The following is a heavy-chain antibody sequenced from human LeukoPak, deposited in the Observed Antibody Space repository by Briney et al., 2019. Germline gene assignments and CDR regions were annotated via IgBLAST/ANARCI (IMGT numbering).Heavy chain of an antibody. CDR3: AKTISVARYCFDY. Sequence: GGSLGLSCAASGFTFSSYAMSWVRQAPGQGLESVSAISGSGGSTYYADSVKGRFTISRDNSKNTLYLQMNSLRAEDTAVYYCAKTISVARYCFDYWGQGTLVTVSS. D-gene: IGHD6-6*01. CDR1: GFTFSSYA. V-gene: IGHV3-23*01. CDR2: ISGSGGST. J-gene: IGHJ4*02.